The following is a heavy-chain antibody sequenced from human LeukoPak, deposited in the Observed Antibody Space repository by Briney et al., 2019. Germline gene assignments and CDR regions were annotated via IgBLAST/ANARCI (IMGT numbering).Heavy chain of an antibody. CDR2: INHSGST. CDR3: ASVISTPYP. D-gene: IGHD2-15*01. Sequence: SETLSLTCAVYGGSFSGYYWSWIRQPPGKGLEWIGEINHSGSTNYNPSLKSRVTISVDTSKNQFSLKLSSVTAADTAVYYCASVISTPYPWGQGTLVTVSS. J-gene: IGHJ4*02. CDR1: GGSFSGYY. V-gene: IGHV4-34*01.